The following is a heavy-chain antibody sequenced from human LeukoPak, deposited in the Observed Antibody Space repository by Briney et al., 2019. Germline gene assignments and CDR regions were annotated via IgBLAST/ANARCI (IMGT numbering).Heavy chain of an antibody. J-gene: IGHJ6*03. V-gene: IGHV1-18*01. D-gene: IGHD2-2*01. CDR1: GYTFTSYG. Sequence: ASGELSCNASGYTFTSYGISWVRQAPRQGLEWMGWISAYNGNTNYAHKLQGRVTMTTDTSASTAYMELRSLRSDDTAVYCGARSVARKSHIVVVPAAITRGYYYYMDVWGKGTKVTVSS. CDR3: ARSVARKSHIVVVPAAITRGYYYYMDV. CDR2: ISAYNGNT.